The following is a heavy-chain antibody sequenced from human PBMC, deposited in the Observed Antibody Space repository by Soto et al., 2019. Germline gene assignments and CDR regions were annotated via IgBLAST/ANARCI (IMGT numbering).Heavy chain of an antibody. CDR3: ARTSYSFGAAWIHP. V-gene: IGHV1-3*01. D-gene: IGHD1-26*01. CDR1: GYTFSSFA. Sequence: QVQLVQSGAEVKKPGASVTVSCKTSGYTFSSFAIHWVRQAPGQSLEWMGWINVGSGDRKYSEKFQDRIIISRDISASTAYLEVSSLRYVDSVVYYCARTSYSFGAAWIHPWGQGTLVTVTS. J-gene: IGHJ5*02. CDR2: INVGSGDR.